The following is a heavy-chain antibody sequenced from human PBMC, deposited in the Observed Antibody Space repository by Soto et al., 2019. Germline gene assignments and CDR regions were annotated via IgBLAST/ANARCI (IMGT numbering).Heavy chain of an antibody. CDR1: GYTFTNYY. V-gene: IGHV1-46*01. D-gene: IGHD3-3*02. J-gene: IGHJ6*02. Sequence: QVQLVQSGAEVKKPGASVKVSCRASGYTFTNYYIHWVRQAPGQGLEWMGIINPSGSTTYAQKFQGRVTLTRDTSTSTVYMELSRLRSEDAAEYYCAREAGVAIFGVVSYYGMDVWGQGTTVTVSS. CDR2: INPSGST. CDR3: AREAGVAIFGVVSYYGMDV.